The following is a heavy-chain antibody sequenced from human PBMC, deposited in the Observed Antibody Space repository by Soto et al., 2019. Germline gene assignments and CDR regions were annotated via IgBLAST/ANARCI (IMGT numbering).Heavy chain of an antibody. CDR1: GGSISSYY. D-gene: IGHD2-15*01. CDR2: IYYSGST. Sequence: QVQLQESGPGLVKPSETLSLTCTVSGGSISSYYWSWIRQPPGKGLEWIGYIYYSGSTNYNPSLKSRVTISVDTSKNQFSPKLSSGTAADTAVDYCARAWGRVFDYWGQGTLVTVSS. J-gene: IGHJ4*02. CDR3: ARAWGRVFDY. V-gene: IGHV4-59*01.